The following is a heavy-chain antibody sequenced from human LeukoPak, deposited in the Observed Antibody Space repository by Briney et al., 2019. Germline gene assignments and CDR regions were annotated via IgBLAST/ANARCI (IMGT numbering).Heavy chain of an antibody. CDR1: GYTFTDYW. CDR3: ARRDSLAPFDS. Sequence: GESLKISCKGSGYTFTDYWIGWVRQMPGKGLEWMGIIWPGDSDTRYSPSFEGQVTISADKSINTAYLQWSSLKASDSAMYYCARRDSLAPFDSWGQGTLVTVSS. V-gene: IGHV5-51*01. D-gene: IGHD1-1*01. CDR2: IWPGDSDT. J-gene: IGHJ4*02.